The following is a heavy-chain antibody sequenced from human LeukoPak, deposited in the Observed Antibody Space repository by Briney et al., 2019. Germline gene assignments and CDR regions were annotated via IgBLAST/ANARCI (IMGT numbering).Heavy chain of an antibody. J-gene: IGHJ4*02. CDR3: AKVNYDYVWGSLNY. V-gene: IGHV3-23*01. CDR2: INNSGDDT. D-gene: IGHD3-16*01. Sequence: GGSLRLSCAASGFSFSSYAMNWVRQAPGKGLEWVSAINNSGDDTYYADSVKGRFTISRDNSKNTLYLQMNSLRAEDTAVYYCAKVNYDYVWGSLNYWGQGTLVTVSS. CDR1: GFSFSSYA.